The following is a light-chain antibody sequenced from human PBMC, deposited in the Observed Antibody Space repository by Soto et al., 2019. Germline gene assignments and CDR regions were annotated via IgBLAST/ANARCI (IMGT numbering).Light chain of an antibody. J-gene: IGKJ1*01. CDR2: DTS. CDR1: QSVSSS. Sequence: EIVVTQCPATLSVSPGEIVTLSCGSIQSVSSSLAWYQQRPGQAPRLLIYDTSTRAAGISARFSGSGSGTEFTITINSLQSEDFAAYYCQQYIDWPPATFGQGTKVDIK. V-gene: IGKV3-15*01. CDR3: QQYIDWPPAT.